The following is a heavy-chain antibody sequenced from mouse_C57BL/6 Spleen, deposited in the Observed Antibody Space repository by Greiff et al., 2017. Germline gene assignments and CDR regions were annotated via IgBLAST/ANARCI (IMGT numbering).Heavy chain of an antibody. D-gene: IGHD3-2*02. Sequence: DVKLVESGTVLARPGASVKMSCKTSGYTFTSYWMHWVKQRPGQGLEWIGAIYPGNSDTSYNQKFKGKAKLTTVTSASTAYMELSSLTNEDSAVYYCTRSKLRLLFDYWGQGTTLTVSS. CDR1: GYTFTSYW. V-gene: IGHV1-5*01. CDR2: IYPGNSDT. J-gene: IGHJ2*01. CDR3: TRSKLRLLFDY.